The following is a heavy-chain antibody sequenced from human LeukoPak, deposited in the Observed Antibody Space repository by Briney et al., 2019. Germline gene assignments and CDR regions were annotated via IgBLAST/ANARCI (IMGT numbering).Heavy chain of an antibody. Sequence: GGSLRLSCAASGFTFSDYWMSWVRQAPGKGLEWVANINQDGSDSYFVDSVKGRFTISRDNAKNSLYLQMNSLRADDTAVYYCARARWDNGPYFDYWGQGALVTVSS. D-gene: IGHD4/OR15-4a*01. CDR2: INQDGSDS. V-gene: IGHV3-7*04. CDR1: GFTFSDYW. J-gene: IGHJ4*02. CDR3: ARARWDNGPYFDY.